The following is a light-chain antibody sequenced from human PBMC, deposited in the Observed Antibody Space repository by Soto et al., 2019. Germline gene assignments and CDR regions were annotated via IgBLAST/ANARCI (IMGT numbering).Light chain of an antibody. V-gene: IGKV1-39*01. Sequence: DIQMTQSPSSLSASVGDRVTITCRASQSINRFLSWYQQTPGKAPKVLIYATSILQSGGPSRFSGSGSGTDFTLTINNLQPEDFATYYCQQSYITPWTFGQGTKVEI. CDR1: QSINRF. J-gene: IGKJ1*01. CDR3: QQSYITPWT. CDR2: ATS.